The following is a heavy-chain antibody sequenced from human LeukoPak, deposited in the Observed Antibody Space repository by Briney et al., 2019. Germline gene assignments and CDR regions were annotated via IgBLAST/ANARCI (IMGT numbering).Heavy chain of an antibody. Sequence: PGGSLRLSCAASGFTFSSYSMNWVRQAPGKGLEWVSSISSSSSYIYYADSVRGRFTISRDNAKNSLYLQMNSLRAEDTAVYYCARDSGGDESSPFDPWGQGTLVTVSS. CDR2: ISSSSSYI. CDR1: GFTFSSYS. V-gene: IGHV3-21*01. J-gene: IGHJ5*02. D-gene: IGHD3-22*01. CDR3: ARDSGGDESSPFDP.